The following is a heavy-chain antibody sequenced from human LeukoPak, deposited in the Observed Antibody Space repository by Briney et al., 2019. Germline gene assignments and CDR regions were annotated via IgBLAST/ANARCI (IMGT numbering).Heavy chain of an antibody. CDR1: GFTITNNW. CDR2: SKNDESTA. CDR3: ATVFKGSSLEDY. D-gene: IGHD1-26*01. J-gene: IGHJ4*02. V-gene: IGHV3-74*03. Sequence: GGSLRLSCVASGFTITNNWMYWVRQAPGRGLVWVSRSKNDESTAVYADSVKGRFTISRDNAKNTLYLQMNSLRVEDTAVYYCATVFKGSSLEDYWGQGTRVTVSS.